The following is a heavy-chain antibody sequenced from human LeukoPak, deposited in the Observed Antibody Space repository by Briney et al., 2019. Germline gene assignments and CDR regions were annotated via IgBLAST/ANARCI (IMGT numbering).Heavy chain of an antibody. CDR2: VYYSGST. J-gene: IGHJ5*02. D-gene: IGHD2-8*01. Sequence: SETLSLTCTVSSGSIGSSSNYWGWIRQAPGKGLEWIGNVYYSGSTFYNPSLKSRVTISVDTSKNQFTLKLRSVTAADTAIYYCARASFNVVFGNWFDPWGQGTLVTVSS. V-gene: IGHV4-39*01. CDR1: SGSIGSSSNY. CDR3: ARASFNVVFGNWFDP.